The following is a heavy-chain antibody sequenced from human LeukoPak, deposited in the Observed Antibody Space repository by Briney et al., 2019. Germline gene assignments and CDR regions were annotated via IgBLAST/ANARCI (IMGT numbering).Heavy chain of an antibody. V-gene: IGHV3-30*02. CDR3: AREGGWFGEQYFDY. CDR2: IRYDGSNK. CDR1: GFTFSSYG. D-gene: IGHD3-10*01. J-gene: IGHJ4*02. Sequence: GGSLRLSCAASGFTFSSYGMHWVRQAPGKGLEWVAFIRYDGSNKYYADSVKGRFTISRDNSKNTLYLQMNSLRAEDTAVYYCAREGGWFGEQYFDYWGQGTLVTVSS.